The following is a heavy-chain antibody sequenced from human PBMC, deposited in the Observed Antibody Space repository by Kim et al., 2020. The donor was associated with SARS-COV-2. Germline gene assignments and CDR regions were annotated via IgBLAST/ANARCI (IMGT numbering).Heavy chain of an antibody. CDR3: ARDNPPVDVINYDFWSALPGVYYYGMDV. V-gene: IGHV3-21*01. J-gene: IGHJ6*02. Sequence: GGSLRLSCAASGFTFSSYSMNWVRQAPGKGLEWVSSISSSSSYIYYADSVKGRFTISRDNAKNSLYLQMNSLRAEDTAVYYCARDNPPVDVINYDFWSALPGVYYYGMDVWGQGTTVTVSS. CDR2: ISSSSSYI. D-gene: IGHD3-3*01. CDR1: GFTFSSYS.